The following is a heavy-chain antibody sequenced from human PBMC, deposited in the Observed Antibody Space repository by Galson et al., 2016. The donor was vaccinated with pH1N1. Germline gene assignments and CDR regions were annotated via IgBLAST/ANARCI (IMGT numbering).Heavy chain of an antibody. J-gene: IGHJ6*02. CDR1: GGTSSSYT. D-gene: IGHD3-10*02. CDR2: IIPILGIA. CDR3: SRGRVLSPFSYYNGMDV. Sequence: SVKASCKASGGTSSSYTINWVRQAPGQGLEWMGRIIPILGIANYAQKFQGRVTITADKSTSTAYMEVSTLRSEDPAVYYCSRGRVLSPFSYYNGMDVWGQGTTVTVS. V-gene: IGHV1-69*02.